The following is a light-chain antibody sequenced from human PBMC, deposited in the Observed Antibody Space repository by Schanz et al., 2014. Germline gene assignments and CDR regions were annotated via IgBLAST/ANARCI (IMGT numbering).Light chain of an antibody. V-gene: IGKV4-1*01. CDR2: WAS. CDR1: QSVLYNSNNKNY. Sequence: DIVMTQSPDSLAVSLGERATINCKSSQSVLYNSNNKNYLAWYQQKPGQPPKLLISWASSRESGVPDRFSGSGSGTDFTLTISSLQAEDVAVYYCHHYYNTPPTFGQGTTVEIK. CDR3: HHYYNTPPT. J-gene: IGKJ1*01.